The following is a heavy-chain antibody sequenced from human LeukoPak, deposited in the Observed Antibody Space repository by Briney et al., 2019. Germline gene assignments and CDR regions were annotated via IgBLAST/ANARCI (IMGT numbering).Heavy chain of an antibody. CDR1: RFTFSSYN. D-gene: IGHD6-19*01. Sequence: GGSLRLSCAAARFTFSSYNMHWVRQAPGKGLEWVSSIRSSISDKYYADSVKGRFSISRDNAKNSLYLQMNSLRAEDTAVYYCARSRGAGPGAYFDYWGQGTLITVSS. CDR3: ARSRGAGPGAYFDY. V-gene: IGHV3-21*04. J-gene: IGHJ4*02. CDR2: IRSSISDK.